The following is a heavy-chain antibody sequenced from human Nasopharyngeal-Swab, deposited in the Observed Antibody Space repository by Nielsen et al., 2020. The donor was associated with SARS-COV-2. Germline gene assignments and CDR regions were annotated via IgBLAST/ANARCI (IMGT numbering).Heavy chain of an antibody. D-gene: IGHD3-22*01. J-gene: IGHJ4*02. Sequence: WIRQPPGKGLEWIGEINHSGSTNYNPSLKSRVTISVDTSKNQFSLELSSVTAADTAVYYCANRVYYYDSSGYRQTALFDYWGQGTLVTVSS. V-gene: IGHV4-34*01. CDR3: ANRVYYYDSSGYRQTALFDY. CDR2: INHSGST.